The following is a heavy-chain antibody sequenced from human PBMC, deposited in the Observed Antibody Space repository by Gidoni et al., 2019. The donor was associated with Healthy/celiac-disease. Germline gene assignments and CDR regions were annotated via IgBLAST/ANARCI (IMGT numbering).Heavy chain of an antibody. D-gene: IGHD2-15*01. CDR3: ARSRVVVVAATKALDY. CDR2: IKHSGST. CDR1: GGSFSGYY. J-gene: IGHJ4*02. V-gene: IGHV4-34*01. Sequence: QVQLQQWGAGLLKPSETLSLTCAVYGGSFSGYYWSWIRQPPGKGLEWIGEIKHSGSTNYNPSLKSRVTISVDTSKNQFSLKLSSVTAADTAVYYCARSRVVVVAATKALDYWGQGTLVTVSS.